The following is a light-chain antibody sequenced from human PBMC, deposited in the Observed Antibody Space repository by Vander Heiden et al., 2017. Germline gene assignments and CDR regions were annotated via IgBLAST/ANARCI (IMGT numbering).Light chain of an antibody. V-gene: IGKV1-6*01. Sequence: AIKITKSPSSLSASVGDRVTITCRASQGIRNYLGWYQQKPGKAPKLLIYAASSLQSGVPSRFSGSGSGTDFTLTISSLQPEDFATYYCLQDYNNPWTFGQGTKVEIK. CDR3: LQDYNNPWT. J-gene: IGKJ1*01. CDR2: AAS. CDR1: QGIRNY.